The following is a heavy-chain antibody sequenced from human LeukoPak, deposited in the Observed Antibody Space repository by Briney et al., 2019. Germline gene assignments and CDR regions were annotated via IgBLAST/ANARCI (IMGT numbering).Heavy chain of an antibody. CDR2: IYYSGST. Sequence: SETLSLTCAVSGGSFSGYYWTWIRQHPGKGLEWIGYIYYSGSTYYNPSLKSRVTISVDTSKNQFSLKLSSVTAADTAVYYCARVGGYCSSTSCYTIDYWGQGTLVTVSS. CDR3: ARVGGYCSSTSCYTIDY. D-gene: IGHD2-2*02. CDR1: GGSFSGYY. J-gene: IGHJ4*02. V-gene: IGHV4-31*11.